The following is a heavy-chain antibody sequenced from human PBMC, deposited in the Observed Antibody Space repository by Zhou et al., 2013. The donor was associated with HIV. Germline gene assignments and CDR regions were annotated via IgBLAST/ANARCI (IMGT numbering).Heavy chain of an antibody. V-gene: IGHV1-69*05. CDR3: ARDGGGSTSCYRGLCYYMDV. Sequence: QVELVQSGAEVRKPGSSVTVSCKASGGTLNTNIIIWVRQAPGQGLEWMGGILPLFGSPTYAQKFHGRVSISTDESTSTAYMELSSLRSEDTAVYYCARDGGGSTSCYRGLCYYMDVWGKGTTVTVSS. CDR2: ILPLFGSP. CDR1: GGTLNTNI. D-gene: IGHD2-2*01. J-gene: IGHJ6*03.